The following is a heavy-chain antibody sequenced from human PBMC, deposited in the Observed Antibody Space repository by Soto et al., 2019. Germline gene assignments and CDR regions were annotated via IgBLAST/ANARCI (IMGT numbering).Heavy chain of an antibody. D-gene: IGHD3-3*01. J-gene: IGHJ3*02. CDR1: GGSISSYY. CDR3: ARGGKGYDFWTAPYDAFDI. CDR2: IYYSGST. V-gene: IGHV4-59*01. Sequence: SETLSLTCTVSGGSISSYYWSWIRQHPGKGLEWIGYIYYSGSTNYNPSLKSRDTMSVDTSKNQFSLKLSSGTAADTAVYYCARGGKGYDFWTAPYDAFDIWGQGTMVTVSS.